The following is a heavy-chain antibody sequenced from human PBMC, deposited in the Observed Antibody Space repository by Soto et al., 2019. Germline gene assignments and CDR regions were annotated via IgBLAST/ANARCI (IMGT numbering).Heavy chain of an antibody. J-gene: IGHJ6*03. V-gene: IGHV3-7*01. Sequence: GSLRLSCAASGFTFSSYWMSWVRQAPGKGLEWVANIKQDGSEKYYVDSVKGRFTISRDNAKNSLYLQMNSLRAEDTAVYYCARVAVATMYYYYYYMDVWGKGTTVTVSS. CDR3: ARVAVATMYYYYYYMDV. CDR1: GFTFSSYW. CDR2: IKQDGSEK. D-gene: IGHD5-12*01.